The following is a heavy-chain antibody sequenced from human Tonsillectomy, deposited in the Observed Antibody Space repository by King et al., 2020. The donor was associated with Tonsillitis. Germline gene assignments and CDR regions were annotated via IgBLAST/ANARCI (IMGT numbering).Heavy chain of an antibody. CDR3: ERGGHNLRYTSTFDY. V-gene: IGHV4-59*13. J-gene: IGHJ4*02. CDR1: GGSITSFY. D-gene: IGHD6-13*01. CDR2: IYHSGST. Sequence: QLQESGPGLVKPSETLSLTCNVSGGSITSFYWSWIRQPPGKGLEWIGYIYHSGSTNYNPSLKSRVAISLDTSKNQFSLNLNSVTAADTAVYYCERGGHNLRYTSTFDYWGQGTLVTVSS.